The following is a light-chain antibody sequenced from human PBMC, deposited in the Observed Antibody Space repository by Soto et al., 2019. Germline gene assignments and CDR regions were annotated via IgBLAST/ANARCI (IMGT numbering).Light chain of an antibody. CDR2: LNSDGSH. Sequence: QLVLTQSPSASASLGASVKLTCTLSSGHSTYAIAWHQQQPEKGPRYLMKLNSDGSHRKGDGIPDRFSGSSSGAERYLTISSLQSEDEADYDCQTWGTGIWVFGGGTKLTVL. J-gene: IGLJ3*02. CDR1: SGHSTYA. CDR3: QTWGTGIWV. V-gene: IGLV4-69*01.